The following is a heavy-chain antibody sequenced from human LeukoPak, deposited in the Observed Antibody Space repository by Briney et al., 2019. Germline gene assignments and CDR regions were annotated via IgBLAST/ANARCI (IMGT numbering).Heavy chain of an antibody. D-gene: IGHD4-17*01. CDR2: IRDSGET. Sequence: GGSLRLSCAGSGFSVSNYMSWVRQAPGKGLEWVSLIRDSGETFYADSVKGRFTISRDNSKNTMYLQMNRLRVEDTAVYFCARDRAVTQDWVEFDPWGQGTLVTVSS. J-gene: IGHJ5*02. V-gene: IGHV3-66*03. CDR3: ARDRAVTQDWVEFDP. CDR1: GFSVSNY.